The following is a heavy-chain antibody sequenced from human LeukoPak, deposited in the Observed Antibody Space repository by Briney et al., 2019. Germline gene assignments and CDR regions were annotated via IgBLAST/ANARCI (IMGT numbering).Heavy chain of an antibody. CDR3: ARPRSGNDRYFDY. V-gene: IGHV1-18*01. Sequence: ASVKVSFKASGGTFSSYAISWVRQAPGQGLEWMGWISTYNGNTNYAQKLQGRVTMTTDTPTSTVYMELTSLRSDDTAVYYCARPRSGNDRYFDYWGQGTLVTVSS. CDR1: GGTFSSYA. D-gene: IGHD1-1*01. J-gene: IGHJ4*02. CDR2: ISTYNGNT.